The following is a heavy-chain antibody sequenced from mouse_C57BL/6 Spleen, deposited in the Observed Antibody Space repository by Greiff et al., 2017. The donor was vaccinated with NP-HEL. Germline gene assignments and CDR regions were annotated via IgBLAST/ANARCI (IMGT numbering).Heavy chain of an antibody. CDR2: ISDGGSYT. CDR1: GFTFSSYA. J-gene: IGHJ3*01. D-gene: IGHD1-1*01. CDR3: ARRLDYYGSSPWFAY. V-gene: IGHV5-4*03. Sequence: EVQLQQSGGGLVKPGGSLKLSCAASGFTFSSYAMSWVRQTPEKRLEWVATISDGGSYTYYPDNVKGRFTISRDNAKNNLYLQMSHLKSEDTAMYYCARRLDYYGSSPWFAYWGQGTLVTVSA.